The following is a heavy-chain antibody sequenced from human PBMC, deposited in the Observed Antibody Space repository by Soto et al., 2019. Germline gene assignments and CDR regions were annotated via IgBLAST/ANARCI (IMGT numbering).Heavy chain of an antibody. J-gene: IGHJ4*02. CDR1: GYTFTSYG. Sequence: GASVKVSCKASGYTFTSYGISWVRQAPGQGLEWMGWISAYNGNTNYAQKLQGRVTISKDKSSNTLYLQMNNLRAEDTAVYYCVKGAWLDYWGQGTLVTVSS. CDR3: VKGAWLDY. CDR2: ISAYNGNT. V-gene: IGHV1-18*01. D-gene: IGHD6-19*01.